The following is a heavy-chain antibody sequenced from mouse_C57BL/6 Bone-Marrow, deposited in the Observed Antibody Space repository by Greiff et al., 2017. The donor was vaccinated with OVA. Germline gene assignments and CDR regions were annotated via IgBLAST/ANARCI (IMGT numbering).Heavy chain of an antibody. V-gene: IGHV1-26*01. Sequence: EVQLQQSGPELVKPGASVKISCKASGYTFTDYYMNWVKQSHGKSLEWIGVINPNTGGTSYNQKFKGKATLTVDKSSSTAYMELRSLTSEDSAVYYCAYLFDYWGQGTTLTVSS. J-gene: IGHJ2*01. CDR2: INPNTGGT. CDR1: GYTFTDYY. CDR3: AYLFDY.